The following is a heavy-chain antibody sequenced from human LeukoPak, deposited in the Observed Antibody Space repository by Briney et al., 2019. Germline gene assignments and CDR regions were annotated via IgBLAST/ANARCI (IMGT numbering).Heavy chain of an antibody. V-gene: IGHV3-21*01. Sequence: GGSLRLSCAASGFTFSSYSMNWVRQAPGKGLEGVSSISSSSSYIYYADSVKGRFTISRDNAKNSLYLQMNSLRAEDTAVYYCARRTTGIAVAGNFLDYYYYMDVWGKGTTVTISS. CDR3: ARRTTGIAVAGNFLDYYYYMDV. CDR2: ISSSSSYI. CDR1: GFTFSSYS. D-gene: IGHD6-19*01. J-gene: IGHJ6*03.